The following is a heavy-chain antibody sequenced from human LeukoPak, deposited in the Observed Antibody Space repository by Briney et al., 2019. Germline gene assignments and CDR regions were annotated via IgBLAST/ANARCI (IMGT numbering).Heavy chain of an antibody. V-gene: IGHV3-30*04. D-gene: IGHD6-13*01. Sequence: GGSLRLSCAASGFTFSSYAMHWVRQAPGKGLEGVAVISYDGSNKYYADSVKGRFTISRDNSKNTLYLQMNSLRAEDTAVYYCARGYSSSWRPWYYYYMDVWGKGTTVTVSS. J-gene: IGHJ6*03. CDR1: GFTFSSYA. CDR3: ARGYSSSWRPWYYYYMDV. CDR2: ISYDGSNK.